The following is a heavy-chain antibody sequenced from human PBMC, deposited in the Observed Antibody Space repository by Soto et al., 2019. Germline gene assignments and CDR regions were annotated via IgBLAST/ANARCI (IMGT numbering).Heavy chain of an antibody. V-gene: IGHV3-48*03. Sequence: PGGSLRLSCVASGFSFKNYNMNWVRQAPGKGLEWVSDITRSGSARNYADSVKGRFAISRDNSKNTLYLQMSSLRAEDTAVYYCAKEMRTTAARDAFDIWGQGTMVTVSS. J-gene: IGHJ3*02. CDR3: AKEMRTTAARDAFDI. CDR1: GFSFKNYN. CDR2: ITRSGSAR. D-gene: IGHD1-1*01.